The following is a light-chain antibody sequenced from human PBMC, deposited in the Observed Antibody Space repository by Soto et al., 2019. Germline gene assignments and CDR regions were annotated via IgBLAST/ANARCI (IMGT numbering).Light chain of an antibody. CDR2: DVS. Sequence: QSALPQPASVSGSPGQSITISCTGTSSDVGGYNYVSWYQQHPGKAPKLMIYDVSNRPSGVSNRFSGSKSGNTASLTISGLQAEYEADYYCSSYTSSSTLVFGGGTKLTVL. CDR1: SSDVGGYNY. V-gene: IGLV2-14*01. J-gene: IGLJ3*02. CDR3: SSYTSSSTLV.